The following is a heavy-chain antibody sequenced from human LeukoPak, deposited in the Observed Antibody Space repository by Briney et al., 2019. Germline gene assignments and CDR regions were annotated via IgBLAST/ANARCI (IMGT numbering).Heavy chain of an antibody. D-gene: IGHD3-3*01. V-gene: IGHV3-7*01. CDR3: ARDESGPAY. J-gene: IGHJ4*02. CDR1: GLSISNYW. Sequence: GGSLRLSCAASGLSISNYWMTWVRQAPGKGLEWVANIKEDGSEKYYVDSVKGRFTISRDNAKNSLYLQMNSLRAEDTALYYCARDESGPAYWGQGTLVTVSS. CDR2: IKEDGSEK.